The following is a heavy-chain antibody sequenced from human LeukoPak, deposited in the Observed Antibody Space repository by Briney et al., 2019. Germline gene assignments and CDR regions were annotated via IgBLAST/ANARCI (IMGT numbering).Heavy chain of an antibody. CDR2: IYYSGST. CDR3: AREPYSSSWYPPYGMDV. Sequence: PSETLSLTCTVSGGSLSSSNNYWGWTRQPPGKGLEWIVSIYYSGSTYYNPSLKSRVTISVDTSKNQFSLKLSSVTAADTAVYYCAREPYSSSWYPPYGMDVWGQGTTVTVSS. V-gene: IGHV4-39*01. CDR1: GGSLSSSNNY. D-gene: IGHD6-13*01. J-gene: IGHJ6*02.